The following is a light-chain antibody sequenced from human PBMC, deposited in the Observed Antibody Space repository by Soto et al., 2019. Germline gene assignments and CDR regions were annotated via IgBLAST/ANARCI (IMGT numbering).Light chain of an antibody. CDR3: QQYGGSPLT. J-gene: IGKJ4*01. Sequence: IVLTQSPGTLSLSPGERATLSCRASQSVSSNYLAWYQQKPGQAPRLLIYGASSRATGIPDRFSGSGSGTDFTLTISRLEPEDFAVYHCQQYGGSPLTFGGGTKVEIK. CDR2: GAS. V-gene: IGKV3-20*01. CDR1: QSVSSNY.